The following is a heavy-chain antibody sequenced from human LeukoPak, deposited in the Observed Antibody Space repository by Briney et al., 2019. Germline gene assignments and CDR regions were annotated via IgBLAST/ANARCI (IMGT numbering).Heavy chain of an antibody. J-gene: IGHJ3*02. CDR3: AKAEYYDSSGSHAFDI. CDR2: ISGSGGST. D-gene: IGHD3-22*01. CDR1: GFTFSSYA. V-gene: IGHV3-23*01. Sequence: GGSLRLSCAASGFTFSSYAMSWVRRAPGKGLEWVSAISGSGGSTYYADSVKGRFTISRDNSKNTLYLQMNSLRAEDTAVYYCAKAEYYDSSGSHAFDIWGQGTMVTVSS.